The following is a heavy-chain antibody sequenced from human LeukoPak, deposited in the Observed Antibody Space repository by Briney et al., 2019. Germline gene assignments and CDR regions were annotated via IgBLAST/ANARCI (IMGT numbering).Heavy chain of an antibody. V-gene: IGHV3-66*01. CDR1: GFTVSSNY. CDR2: IYSGGST. J-gene: IGHJ4*02. Sequence: GGSLRLSCAASGFTVSSNYMSWVRQAPGKGLEWVSVIYSGGSTYCADSVKGRFTISRDNSKNTLYLQMNSLRAEDTAVYYCARDRGPDSSGYYFGYWGQGTLVTVSS. CDR3: ARDRGPDSSGYYFGY. D-gene: IGHD3-22*01.